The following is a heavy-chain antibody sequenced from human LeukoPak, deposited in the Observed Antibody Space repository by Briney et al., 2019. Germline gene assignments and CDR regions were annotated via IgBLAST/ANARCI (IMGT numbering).Heavy chain of an antibody. J-gene: IGHJ4*02. CDR2: IFYSGST. V-gene: IGHV4-59*01. CDR1: GGSIGSYY. CDR3: GGGSGSLPLFDY. D-gene: IGHD1-26*01. Sequence: PSETLSLTCTVSGGSIGSYYWSWIRQPPGKGLEWIGYIFYSGSTNYNPSLKSRVTISVDTSKDQFSLKLSSVTAADTAVYYCGGGSGSLPLFDYWGQGTLVTVSS.